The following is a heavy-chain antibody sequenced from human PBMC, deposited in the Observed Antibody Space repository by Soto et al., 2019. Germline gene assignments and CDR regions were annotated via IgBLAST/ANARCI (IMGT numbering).Heavy chain of an antibody. CDR1: GGSISRYY. CDR3: AASLSGSGAFDL. Sequence: QVQLQESGPGLVKHSETLSLTCTVSGGSISRYYWNWIRQPPGKGLEWIGFVYYSGSTDYNPSLNSRVSIPLDTSKNHFSLKLSSVTAADAAMYYCAASLSGSGAFDLWGQGTMVTVSS. J-gene: IGHJ3*01. CDR2: VYYSGST. D-gene: IGHD3-10*01. V-gene: IGHV4-59*08.